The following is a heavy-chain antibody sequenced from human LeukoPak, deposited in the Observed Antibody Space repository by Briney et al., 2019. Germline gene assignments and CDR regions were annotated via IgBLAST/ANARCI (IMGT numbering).Heavy chain of an antibody. Sequence: GGSLRLSCAASGFTFSNYAMSWVRQAPGKGLEWVSSISSSSSYIYYADSVKGRFTISRDNAKNSLYLQMNSLRAEDTAVYYCARGGTDYYYYGMDVWGQGTTVTVSS. CDR1: GFTFSNYA. J-gene: IGHJ6*02. V-gene: IGHV3-21*01. CDR3: ARGGTDYYYYGMDV. CDR2: ISSSSSYI.